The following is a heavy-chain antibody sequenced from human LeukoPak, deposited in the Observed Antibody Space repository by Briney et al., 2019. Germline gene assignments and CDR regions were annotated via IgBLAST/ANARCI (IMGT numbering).Heavy chain of an antibody. CDR2: IYYSGST. CDR1: GGSISSGGYY. V-gene: IGHV4-31*03. D-gene: IGHD2-15*01. Sequence: PSETLSLTCTVSGGSISSGGYYWSWIRQHPGKGLEWIGYIYYSGSTYYNPSLKSRVTISVDTSKNQFSLKLSSVTAADTAVYYCARDRGGIGNWFDPWGQGTLATVSS. CDR3: ARDRGGIGNWFDP. J-gene: IGHJ5*02.